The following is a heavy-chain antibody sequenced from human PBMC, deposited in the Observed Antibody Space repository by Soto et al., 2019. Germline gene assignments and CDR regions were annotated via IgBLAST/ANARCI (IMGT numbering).Heavy chain of an antibody. CDR1: GFSFSNYG. D-gene: IGHD2-15*01. Sequence: QVQLVESGGGVVQPGRSLRLSCAASGFSFSNYGMHWVRQAPGKGLEWVAVISYDGSNTTFADSLKGRFIISRDNSKNTLFLQINGLRAEDTAVYYCAKVSGCVGGSDYLGWFDPWGQGTLVTVSS. V-gene: IGHV3-30*18. J-gene: IGHJ5*02. CDR3: AKVSGCVGGSDYLGWFDP. CDR2: ISYDGSNT.